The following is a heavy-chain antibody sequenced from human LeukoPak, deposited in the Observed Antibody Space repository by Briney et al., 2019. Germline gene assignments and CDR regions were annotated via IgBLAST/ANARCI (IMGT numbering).Heavy chain of an antibody. CDR2: IYYSGST. Sequence: SETLSLTCTVSGGSISSYYWSWIRQPPGKGLEWIGYIYYSGSTNYNPSLKSRVTISVDTSKNQFSLKLSSVTAADTAVYYCARDSPIASPEKHYYYYGMDVWGQGTTVTVSS. D-gene: IGHD6-13*01. J-gene: IGHJ6*02. V-gene: IGHV4-59*01. CDR1: GGSISSYY. CDR3: ARDSPIASPEKHYYYYGMDV.